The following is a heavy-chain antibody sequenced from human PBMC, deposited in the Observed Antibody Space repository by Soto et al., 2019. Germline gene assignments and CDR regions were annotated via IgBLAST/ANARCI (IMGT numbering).Heavy chain of an antibody. V-gene: IGHV1-69*01. CDR1: GGTFSSYA. Sequence: QVQLVQSGAAVKKPGSSVKVSCKASGGTFSSYAISWMRQAPGQGLEWMGGIIPIFGTANYAQKFQGRVTINADESTSTAYRELSSLRSEDTAVYYCARGTTIMVRGVMDAFDIWGQGTMVTVSS. J-gene: IGHJ3*02. CDR3: ARGTTIMVRGVMDAFDI. D-gene: IGHD3-10*01. CDR2: IIPIFGTA.